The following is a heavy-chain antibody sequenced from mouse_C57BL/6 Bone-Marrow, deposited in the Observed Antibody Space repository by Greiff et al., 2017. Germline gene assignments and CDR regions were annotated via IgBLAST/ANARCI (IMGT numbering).Heavy chain of an antibody. CDR3: SRWGRYYAMDY. Sequence: LTPVHGLEWIGAIDPETGGTAYNQKFKGKAILTADKSSSTAYMELRSLTSEDSAVYYCSRWGRYYAMDYWGQGTSVTVSS. J-gene: IGHJ4*01. V-gene: IGHV1-15*01. CDR2: IDPETGGT.